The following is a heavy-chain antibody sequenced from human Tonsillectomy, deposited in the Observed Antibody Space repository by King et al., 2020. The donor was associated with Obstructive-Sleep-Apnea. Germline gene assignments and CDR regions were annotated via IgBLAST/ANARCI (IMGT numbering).Heavy chain of an antibody. Sequence: VQLVESGGGVVQPGRSLRLSCAVSGFTFSTYALHWVRQAPGKGLEWVAVISYDGSNKYYADSVKGRFTISRDNSKNTLYLQMNRLRAEDTAVYYCARGYAKGTYGSGSYFGYWGQGTLVTVSS. D-gene: IGHD3-10*01. CDR3: ARGYAKGTYGSGSYFGY. V-gene: IGHV3-30*04. CDR1: GFTFSTYA. CDR2: ISYDGSNK. J-gene: IGHJ4*02.